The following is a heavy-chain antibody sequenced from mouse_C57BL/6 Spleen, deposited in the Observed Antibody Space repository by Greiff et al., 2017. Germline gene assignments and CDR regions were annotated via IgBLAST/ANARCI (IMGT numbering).Heavy chain of an antibody. J-gene: IGHJ4*01. CDR3: ARYDSYYAMDY. V-gene: IGHV1-42*01. CDR1: GYSFTGYY. CDR2: INPSTGGT. Sequence: EVQLQQSGPELVKPGASVKISCKASGYSFTGYYMNWVKQSPEKSLEWIGEINPSTGGTTYNQKFKAKATLTVDKSSSTAYMQLKSLTSEDYAVYYCARYDSYYAMDYGGQGTSVTVSS. D-gene: IGHD2-12*01.